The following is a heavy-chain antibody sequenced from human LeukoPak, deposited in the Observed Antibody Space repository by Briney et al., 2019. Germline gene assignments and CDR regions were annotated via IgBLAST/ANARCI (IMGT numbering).Heavy chain of an antibody. CDR1: GYTFTGYY. CDR2: INPNSGGT. CDR3: ATLVIAVAGGFGDY. J-gene: IGHJ4*02. D-gene: IGHD6-19*01. V-gene: IGHV1-2*02. Sequence: ASVKVSCKASGYTFTGYYMHWVRQAPGQGLEWMGWINPNSGGTNYAQKFQGRVTMTRDTSISTGYMELSRLRSDDTAVYYCATLVIAVAGGFGDYWGQGTLVTVSS.